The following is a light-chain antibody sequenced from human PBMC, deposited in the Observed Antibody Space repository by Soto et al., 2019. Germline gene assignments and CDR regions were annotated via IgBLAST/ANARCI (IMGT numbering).Light chain of an antibody. CDR3: QQYNNWPRT. Sequence: EIVMTQSPSTLSVSPGARGTLSCRASQSVSSNLAWYQQKPGQAPRLLIYGASTRATGIPARFSGSGSGTEFTLTISSLQSEDFAVYYCQQYNNWPRTFGQGTKVDTK. CDR1: QSVSSN. CDR2: GAS. J-gene: IGKJ1*01. V-gene: IGKV3-15*01.